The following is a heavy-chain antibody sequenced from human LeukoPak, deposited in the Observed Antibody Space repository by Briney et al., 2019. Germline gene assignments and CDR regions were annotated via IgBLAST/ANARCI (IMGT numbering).Heavy chain of an antibody. Sequence: PSETLSLTCTVSGGSISSYYWSWIRQSPGKGLEWIGFINYSGSTTYNPSLKCRVTISVDTSKNQFSLKLSSVTAADTAVYYCARDKKGTSCYDYWGQGTLVTVSS. J-gene: IGHJ4*02. CDR1: GGSISSYY. CDR3: ARDKKGTSCYDY. V-gene: IGHV4-59*01. CDR2: INYSGST. D-gene: IGHD2-2*01.